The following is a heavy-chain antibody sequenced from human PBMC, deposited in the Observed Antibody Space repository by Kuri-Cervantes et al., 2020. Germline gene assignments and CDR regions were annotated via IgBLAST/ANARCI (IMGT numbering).Heavy chain of an antibody. Sequence: GGSLRLSCKGSGYSFTSYWIGWVRQMSGKGLEWMGIMYPGDSDIRYSPSFQGQVTISVDKSISTAYLQWSSLKASDTAMYYCARHPVYCTNGVCYPLAAFDIWGQGTMVTVSS. J-gene: IGHJ3*02. V-gene: IGHV5-51*01. D-gene: IGHD2-8*01. CDR1: GYSFTSYW. CDR3: ARHPVYCTNGVCYPLAAFDI. CDR2: MYPGDSDI.